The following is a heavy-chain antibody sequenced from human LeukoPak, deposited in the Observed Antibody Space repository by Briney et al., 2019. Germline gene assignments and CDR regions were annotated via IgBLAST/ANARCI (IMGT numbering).Heavy chain of an antibody. Sequence: GGSLRLSCAASGFTFSDYYMTWIRQTPGRGLEWVSYIGSGGGSSYYADSVKGRFTISRDNAENSLYLQMNSLRAEDTAVYYCARGRFNTYYFDYWGQGTLVTVSS. CDR2: IGSGGGSS. V-gene: IGHV3-11*01. CDR3: ARGRFNTYYFDY. CDR1: GFTFSDYY. D-gene: IGHD3-10*01. J-gene: IGHJ4*02.